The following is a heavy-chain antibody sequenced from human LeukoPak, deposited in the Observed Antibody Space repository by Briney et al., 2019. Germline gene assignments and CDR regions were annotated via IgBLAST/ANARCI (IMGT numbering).Heavy chain of an antibody. CDR3: ARCSGSSTYPSDDS. V-gene: IGHV3-21*01. CDR2: ISSKSRYI. Sequence: PGGSLRLSCAASGFTFRSYWMHWVRQAPRKGLEWVSSISSKSRYIYYADSVKGRFTISRDNAKNSLSLQMNSLRAEDTAVYYCARCSGSSTYPSDDSWGQGTLVTVSS. D-gene: IGHD2-15*01. CDR1: GFTFRSYW. J-gene: IGHJ5*01.